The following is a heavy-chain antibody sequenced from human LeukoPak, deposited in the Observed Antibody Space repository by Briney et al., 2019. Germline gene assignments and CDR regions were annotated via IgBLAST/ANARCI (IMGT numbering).Heavy chain of an antibody. Sequence: SETVSLTCIVSGDSISTYHWNWIRKPPGKGLEWIGYMQSTGNSKYNPSLRSRVNMFVDTSKNQAALILSSVTAADTAVYYCARDKQHSYGRYFDHWGQGALVTVSS. CDR1: GDSISTYH. V-gene: IGHV4-59*01. CDR2: MQSTGNS. J-gene: IGHJ4*02. D-gene: IGHD3-16*01. CDR3: ARDKQHSYGRYFDH.